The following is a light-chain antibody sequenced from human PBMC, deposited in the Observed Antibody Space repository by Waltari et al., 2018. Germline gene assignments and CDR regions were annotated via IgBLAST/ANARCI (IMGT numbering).Light chain of an antibody. J-gene: IGLJ3*02. Sequence: QSALTQPPSASGSPGQSVTISCTGTSSDIGGYNYVSGYQQYPGKAPKLMIYEVTERPAGVPDRFSGSKSANPASLTVSGLQAGDEADYYCSSYAGNSDWVFGGGTKLTVL. CDR2: EVT. V-gene: IGLV2-8*01. CDR3: SSYAGNSDWV. CDR1: SSDIGGYNY.